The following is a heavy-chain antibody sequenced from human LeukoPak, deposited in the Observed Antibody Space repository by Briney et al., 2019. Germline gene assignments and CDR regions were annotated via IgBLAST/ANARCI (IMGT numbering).Heavy chain of an antibody. V-gene: IGHV1-2*02. CDR2: INPNSGDT. D-gene: IGHD4-17*01. J-gene: IGHJ4*02. Sequence: ASVKVSCKASGYTFTGYYIHWVRQAPRQGLEWMGWINPNSGDTKYAQNFQGRVTMTRDTSISTAYMELSSLRSVDTAVYYCARSKSSDYGDRYYFDSWGQGTLVTASS. CDR3: ARSKSSDYGDRYYFDS. CDR1: GYTFTGYY.